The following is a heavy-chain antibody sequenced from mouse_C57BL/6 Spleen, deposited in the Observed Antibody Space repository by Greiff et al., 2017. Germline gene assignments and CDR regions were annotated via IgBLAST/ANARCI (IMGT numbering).Heavy chain of an antibody. V-gene: IGHV1-64*01. Sequence: VQLKQSGAELVKPGASVKLSCKASGYSFTSYWMHWVKQRPGQGLEWIGMIHPNSGSTNYNEKFKSKATLTVDKSSRTAYMQLSSLTSEDSAVYYCARDYYGNSYWYFDVWGTGTTVTVSS. J-gene: IGHJ1*03. CDR1: GYSFTSYW. D-gene: IGHD1-1*01. CDR2: IHPNSGST. CDR3: ARDYYGNSYWYFDV.